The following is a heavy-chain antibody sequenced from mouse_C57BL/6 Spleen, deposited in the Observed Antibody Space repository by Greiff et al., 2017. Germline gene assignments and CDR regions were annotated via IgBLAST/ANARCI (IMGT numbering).Heavy chain of an antibody. CDR1: GYAFSSSW. CDR3: ARAEYGNYVWFAY. CDR2: IYPGDGDT. V-gene: IGHV1-82*01. J-gene: IGHJ3*01. Sequence: VQLQQSGPELVKPGASVKISCKASGYAFSSSWMNWVKQRPGKGLEWIGRIYPGDGDTNYNGKFKGKATLTADKSSSTAYMQLSSLTAEDSAVYFCARAEYGNYVWFAYWGQGTLVTVSA. D-gene: IGHD2-1*01.